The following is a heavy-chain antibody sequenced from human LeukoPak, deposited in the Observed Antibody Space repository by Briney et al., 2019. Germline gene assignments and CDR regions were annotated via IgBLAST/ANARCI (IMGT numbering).Heavy chain of an antibody. Sequence: GGSLRLSCAASGFTFSSYGMTWVRQAPGKGLEWVSAISGSGTSTYYADSGRGRFPISRDNAKNTLYMQRNSLRAEDTAVYYRATAVYCSGGSCYGAPDYWGQGTLVTVSS. CDR2: ISGSGTST. CDR1: GFTFSSYG. V-gene: IGHV3-23*01. CDR3: ATAVYCSGGSCYGAPDY. J-gene: IGHJ4*02. D-gene: IGHD2-15*01.